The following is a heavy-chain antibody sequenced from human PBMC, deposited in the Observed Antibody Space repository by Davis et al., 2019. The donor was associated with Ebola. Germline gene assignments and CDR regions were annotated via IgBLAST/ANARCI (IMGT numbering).Heavy chain of an antibody. V-gene: IGHV3-33*01. CDR1: GFTFNTYG. CDR3: ARESGTMVFFGMDV. J-gene: IGHJ6*02. D-gene: IGHD3-10*01. Sequence: SCEVSGFTFNTYGMHWVRQAPGKGLEWVAVIWYDGSNKYYADSVKGRFTISRDNSKNTLYLQMNSLRAEDTAVYYCARESGTMVFFGMDVWGQGTTVTVSS. CDR2: IWYDGSNK.